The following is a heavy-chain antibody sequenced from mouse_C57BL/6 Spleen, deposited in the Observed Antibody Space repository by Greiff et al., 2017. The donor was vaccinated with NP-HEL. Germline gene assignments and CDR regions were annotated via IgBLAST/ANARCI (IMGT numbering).Heavy chain of an antibody. Sequence: QVQLKQSGPGLVQPSQSLSITCTVSGFSLTSYGVHWVRQSPGKGLEWLGVIWSGGSTDYNAAFISRLSISKDNSKSQVFFKMNSLQADDTAIYYCARNRSPGYYGSSLYAMDYWGQGTSVTVSS. D-gene: IGHD1-1*01. CDR1: GFSLTSYG. J-gene: IGHJ4*01. CDR2: IWSGGST. V-gene: IGHV2-2*01. CDR3: ARNRSPGYYGSSLYAMDY.